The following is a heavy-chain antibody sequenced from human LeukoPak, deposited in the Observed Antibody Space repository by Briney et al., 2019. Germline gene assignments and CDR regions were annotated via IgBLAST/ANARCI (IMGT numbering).Heavy chain of an antibody. CDR1: GGSISSGDYY. V-gene: IGHV4-30-4*01. Sequence: SQTLSLTCTVSGGSISSGDYYWSWIRQPPGKGLEWIGYIYYSGSTYYNPSLKSRVTISVDTSKNQFSLKLNSVTAADTAVYYCARHETTEPNWFDPWGQGTLVTVSS. CDR2: IYYSGST. CDR3: ARHETTEPNWFDP. D-gene: IGHD2/OR15-2a*01. J-gene: IGHJ5*02.